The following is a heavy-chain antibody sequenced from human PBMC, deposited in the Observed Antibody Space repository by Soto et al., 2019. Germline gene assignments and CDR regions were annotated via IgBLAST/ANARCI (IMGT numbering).Heavy chain of an antibody. Sequence: ASVKVSFKASGYIFTSYYIHWVRQAPGQGLEWMGWINPFDGSRMFAQSFQGRVTMTRDTSTSTVYMEVSSLRSEDTAVYYCARSTGTTPNLYYYGMDVWGQGTTVTVSS. J-gene: IGHJ6*02. D-gene: IGHD1-1*01. CDR1: GYIFTSYY. CDR3: ARSTGTTPNLYYYGMDV. CDR2: INPFDGSR. V-gene: IGHV1-46*01.